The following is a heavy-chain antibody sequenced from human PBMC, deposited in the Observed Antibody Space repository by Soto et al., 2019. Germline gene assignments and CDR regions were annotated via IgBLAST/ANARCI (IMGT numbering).Heavy chain of an antibody. CDR3: ARGLPGAVAYYYYYYYMDV. CDR1: GFTFSNYW. V-gene: IGHV3-7*01. Sequence: GGSLRLSCAPSGFTFSNYWMSWVRQAPGKGLEWVANIKQDGSEKYYVDSVKGRFTIFRDNAMNLLYLQMNSLRGEDTAVYYCARGLPGAVAYYYYYYYMDVWGKGTTVTVSS. CDR2: IKQDGSEK. J-gene: IGHJ6*03. D-gene: IGHD2-2*01.